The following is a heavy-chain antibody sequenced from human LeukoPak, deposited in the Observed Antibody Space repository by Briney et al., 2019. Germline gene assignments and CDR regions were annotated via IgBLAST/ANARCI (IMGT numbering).Heavy chain of an antibody. V-gene: IGHV3-23*01. Sequence: GGSLRLSCAASGFTFSSYAMSWVRQAPGKGLEWVSAISGSGGSTYYADSVKGRFTISRDNSKNTLYLQMNSLRAEDTAVYYRAKDSTSRGENWFDPWGQGTLVTVSS. J-gene: IGHJ5*02. CDR2: ISGSGGST. CDR1: GFTFSSYA. D-gene: IGHD3-16*01. CDR3: AKDSTSRGENWFDP.